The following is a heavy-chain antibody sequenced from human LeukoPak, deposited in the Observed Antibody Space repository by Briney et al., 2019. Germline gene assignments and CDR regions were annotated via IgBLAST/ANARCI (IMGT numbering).Heavy chain of an antibody. CDR2: ISSSGDST. V-gene: IGHV3-64*01. Sequence: PGGSLRLSCVASGFTFSTYAMHWVRQAPGKGLEYASAISSSGDSTYYANSVKGRFTISRDNSKNTLYLQMGSLRPEDMAMYYCARAPREGYSGSYYDYWGQGTLVTVSS. J-gene: IGHJ4*02. CDR1: GFTFSTYA. D-gene: IGHD1-26*01. CDR3: ARAPREGYSGSYYDY.